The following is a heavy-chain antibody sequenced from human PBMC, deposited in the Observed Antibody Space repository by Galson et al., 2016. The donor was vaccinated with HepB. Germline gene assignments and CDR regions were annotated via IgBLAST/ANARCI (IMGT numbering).Heavy chain of an antibody. CDR1: GDSVYNNGAA. CDR2: TFYRSTWEN. CDR3: ARAVMLGRGMDV. Sequence: CAISGDSVYNNGAAWVWIRQSPSRGLEWLGRTFYRSTWENHYAGSVKNRITISPDTSRNQFSLHLNSVTPEAKAVYYCARAVMLGRGMDVWGQGTTVTVSS. D-gene: IGHD3-10*01. V-gene: IGHV6-1*01. J-gene: IGHJ6*02.